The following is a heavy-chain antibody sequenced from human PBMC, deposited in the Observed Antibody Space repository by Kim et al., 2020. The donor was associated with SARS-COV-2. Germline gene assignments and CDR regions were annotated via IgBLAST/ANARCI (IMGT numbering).Heavy chain of an antibody. CDR2: FDPEDGET. V-gene: IGHV1-24*01. J-gene: IGHJ6*02. CDR1: GYTLTELS. Sequence: SVNVSCKVSGYTLTELSMHWVRQAPGKGLEWMGGFDPEDGETIYAQKFQGRVTMTEDTSTDTAYMELSSLRSEDTAVYYCATGIAASGYYYYYGMDVWGQGTTVTVSS. D-gene: IGHD6-13*01. CDR3: ATGIAASGYYYYYGMDV.